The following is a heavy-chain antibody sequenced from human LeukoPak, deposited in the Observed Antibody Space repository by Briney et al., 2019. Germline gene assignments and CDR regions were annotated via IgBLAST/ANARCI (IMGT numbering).Heavy chain of an antibody. CDR3: TRDLEY. J-gene: IGHJ4*02. Sequence: GGSLRLSCSASGFTFTAYTMNWVRQAPGKGPEWVSYIDYGGSVTHYADSVKGRFTISRDNAENSRYLQMNSLRVEDTAVYYCTRDLEYWSQGVQVTVSS. CDR1: GFTFTAYT. V-gene: IGHV3-48*01. CDR2: IDYGGSVT.